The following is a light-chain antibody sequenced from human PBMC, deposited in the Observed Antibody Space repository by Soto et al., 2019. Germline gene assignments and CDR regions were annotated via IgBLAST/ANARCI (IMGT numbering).Light chain of an antibody. CDR3: CSYAHTSRV. Sequence: QSVLTQSPSVSAAPGQKVTISCSGSSSNIGNNYVSWYQQLPGTAPKLLIYDVNKRPSGVPDRFSGSKSGNTASLTISWLQAEDEADYYCCSYAHTSRVFGGGTKLTVL. V-gene: IGLV1-51*01. CDR1: SSNIGNNY. CDR2: DVN. J-gene: IGLJ3*02.